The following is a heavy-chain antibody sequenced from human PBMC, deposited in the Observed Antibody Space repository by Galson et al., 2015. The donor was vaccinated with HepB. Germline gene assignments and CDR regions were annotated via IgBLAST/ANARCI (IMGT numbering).Heavy chain of an antibody. V-gene: IGHV3-23*01. CDR2: ISDRGRST. Sequence: SLRLSCAASGFTFSSYAMSWVRQAPGKGLEWVSGISDRGRSTYYADSVKGRFTISRDNSKNTLYLQMNSLRAEDTAVFYCATVSPSWLQFGYWGQGTLVTVSS. J-gene: IGHJ4*02. CDR3: ATVSPSWLQFGY. D-gene: IGHD5-24*01. CDR1: GFTFSSYA.